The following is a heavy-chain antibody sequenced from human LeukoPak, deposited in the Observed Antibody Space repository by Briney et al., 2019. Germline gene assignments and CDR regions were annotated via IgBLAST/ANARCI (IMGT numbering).Heavy chain of an antibody. CDR3: AKIGADYYDSSGYYPASVFDY. D-gene: IGHD3-22*01. J-gene: IGHJ4*02. CDR2: ISYDGSNK. Sequence: GGSLRLSCAASGFTFSSYGMHWVRQAPGKGLEWVAVISYDGSNKYYADSVKGRFTISRDNSKNTLYLQMNNLRAEDTAVYYCAKIGADYYDSSGYYPASVFDYWGQGTLVTVSS. CDR1: GFTFSSYG. V-gene: IGHV3-30*18.